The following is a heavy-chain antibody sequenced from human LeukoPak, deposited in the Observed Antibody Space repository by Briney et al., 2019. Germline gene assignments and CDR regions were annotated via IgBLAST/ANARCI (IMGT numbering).Heavy chain of an antibody. CDR2: VYFSGNT. Sequence: PSETLSLTCTVSGDSLRGYYWSWLRQPAGKGLEWIGRVYFSGNTNYNPSLKSRITMSVDTSNNQFSLHLNSVTAADTAVYYCAKSGSSWNEGWFDPWGQGTLVTVSS. J-gene: IGHJ5*02. V-gene: IGHV4-4*07. D-gene: IGHD6-13*01. CDR1: GDSLRGYY. CDR3: AKSGSSWNEGWFDP.